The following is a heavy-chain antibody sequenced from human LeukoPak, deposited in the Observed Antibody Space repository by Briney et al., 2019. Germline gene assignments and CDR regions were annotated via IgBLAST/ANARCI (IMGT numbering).Heavy chain of an antibody. Sequence: GRSLRLSCAASGFTFSSYAMHWVRQAPGKGLEWVAVISYDGSNKYYADSVKGRFTISRDNSKNTLYLQMNSLRAEDTVVYYCAKSGSGKVDYWGQGTLVTVSS. V-gene: IGHV3-30*04. CDR3: AKSGSGKVDY. CDR1: GFTFSSYA. CDR2: ISYDGSNK. J-gene: IGHJ4*02. D-gene: IGHD3-10*01.